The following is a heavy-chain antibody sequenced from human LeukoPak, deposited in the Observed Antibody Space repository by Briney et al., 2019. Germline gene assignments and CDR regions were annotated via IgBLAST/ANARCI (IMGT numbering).Heavy chain of an antibody. Sequence: GASVKVSCKASGYTFTGYYMHWVRQAPGQGLEWMGWINPNSGGTNYAQKFQGRVTMTRDTSISTAYMELSSLRSDDTAVYYCARDQGGNYDKFDYWGQGALVTVSS. D-gene: IGHD3-3*01. CDR2: INPNSGGT. CDR3: ARDQGGNYDKFDY. CDR1: GYTFTGYY. J-gene: IGHJ4*02. V-gene: IGHV1-2*02.